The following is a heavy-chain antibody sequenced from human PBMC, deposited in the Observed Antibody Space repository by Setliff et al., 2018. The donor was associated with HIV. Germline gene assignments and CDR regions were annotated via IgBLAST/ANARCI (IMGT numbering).Heavy chain of an antibody. Sequence: PGGSLRLSCAASGFTFRNHAMHWVRQAPGKGLEWVAVISYDGSNKFYADSVSGRFTISRDSAKNSLYLQMNSLRAEDTAVYYCVRDYGSGTNFFYSMDVWGKGTTVTVSS. CDR3: VRDYGSGTNFFYSMDV. CDR1: GFTFRNHA. J-gene: IGHJ6*03. CDR2: ISYDGSNK. D-gene: IGHD3-10*01. V-gene: IGHV3-30*04.